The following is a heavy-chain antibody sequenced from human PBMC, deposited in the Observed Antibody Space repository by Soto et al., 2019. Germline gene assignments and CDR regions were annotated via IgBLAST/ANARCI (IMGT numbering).Heavy chain of an antibody. CDR2: IIPIFGTA. V-gene: IGHV1-69*13. CDR3: ASQENDYGDYKLDY. J-gene: IGHJ4*02. D-gene: IGHD4-17*01. CDR1: GGTFSSYA. Sequence: SVKVSCKASGGTFSSYAISWVRQAPGQGIEWMGGIIPIFGTANYAQKFQGRVTITADESTSTAYMELSSLRSEDTAVYYCASQENDYGDYKLDYWGQGTLVTVSS.